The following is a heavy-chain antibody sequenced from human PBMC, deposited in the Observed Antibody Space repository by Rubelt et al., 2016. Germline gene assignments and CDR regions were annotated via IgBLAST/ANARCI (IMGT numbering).Heavy chain of an antibody. J-gene: IGHJ4*02. CDR3: ARGDASDY. V-gene: IGHV3-30*04. CDR2: ISYDGSNK. Sequence: QVQLVESGGGVVQPGRSLRLSCAASGFTFSSYAMHWVRQAPGQGLEWVAVISYDGSNKYYADSVKGRFTISRDNSKNTLYPQMSSLRAEDTAVYYCARGDASDYWGQGTLVTVSS. CDR1: GFTFSSYA.